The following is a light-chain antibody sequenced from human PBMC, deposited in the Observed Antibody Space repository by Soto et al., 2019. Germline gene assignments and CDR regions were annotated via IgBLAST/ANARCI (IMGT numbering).Light chain of an antibody. CDR2: DVT. V-gene: IGLV2-14*01. CDR3: CSYTTSNTRQIV. Sequence: QSALTQPASVSGSPGQSITISCTGTSSDVCGYNYVSWYQQQPGKAPKFMIYDVTNRPSGVSNRFSGSKSGNTASLTISGLQAEDEADYYCCSYTTSNTRQIVFGTGTKVTVL. CDR1: SSDVCGYNY. J-gene: IGLJ1*01.